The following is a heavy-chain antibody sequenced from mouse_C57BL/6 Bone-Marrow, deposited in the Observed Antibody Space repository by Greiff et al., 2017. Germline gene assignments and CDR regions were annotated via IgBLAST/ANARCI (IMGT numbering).Heavy chain of an antibody. CDR3: ARGHHSWFAY. J-gene: IGHJ3*01. CDR2: INYDGSST. CDR1: GFIFSDYY. Sequence: EVKLVESEGGLVQPGSSMKLSCTASGFIFSDYYMAWVRQVPEKGLEWVANINYDGSSTYYLDSLKSRFIISRDNAKNILYLQMSSLKSEDTATYYCARGHHSWFAYWSQGTLVTVSA. V-gene: IGHV5-16*01.